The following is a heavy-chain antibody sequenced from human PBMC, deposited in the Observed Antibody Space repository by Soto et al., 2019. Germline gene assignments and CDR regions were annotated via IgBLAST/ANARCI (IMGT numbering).Heavy chain of an antibody. D-gene: IGHD5-12*01. J-gene: IGHJ4*02. CDR3: ARPPLGYDRGYFGY. V-gene: IGHV3-30-3*01. CDR1: GFTFSSYA. CDR2: ISYDGSNK. Sequence: QVQLVESGGGVVQPGRSLRLSCAASGFTFSSYAMHWVRQAPGKGLELVAVISYDGSNKYYADSVKGRFTISRDNSKNALYLQMNSLRAEDTAVYYCARPPLGYDRGYFGYWGQGTLVTVSS.